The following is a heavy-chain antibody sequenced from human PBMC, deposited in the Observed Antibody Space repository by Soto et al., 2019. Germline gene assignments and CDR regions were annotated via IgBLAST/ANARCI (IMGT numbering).Heavy chain of an antibody. D-gene: IGHD3-16*01. CDR3: AKDRVESGLGEIDY. J-gene: IGHJ4*02. CDR1: GFAFRTSG. Sequence: QVQLVESGGGVIQPGRSLRLSCAASGFAFRTSGMHWVRQAPGKGLQWVAIISYDGSREYYLDSVKGRFTISRDNPKNTLYLQMNSLRAEDTAVYHCAKDRVESGLGEIDYWGQGTLVSVSS. V-gene: IGHV3-30*18. CDR2: ISYDGSRE.